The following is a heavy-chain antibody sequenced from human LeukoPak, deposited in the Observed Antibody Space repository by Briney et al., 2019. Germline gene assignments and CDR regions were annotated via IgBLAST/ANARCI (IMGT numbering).Heavy chain of an antibody. CDR2: IYYSGST. Sequence: SETLSLTCTVSGGSISSSSYYWGRIRAPPGKGLEWIGSIYYSGSTYYNPSLKSRVTISVDTSKNQFSLKLSSVTAADTAVYYCARHAFRYYDGSGFPDFDYWGQGTLVTVSS. D-gene: IGHD3-22*01. V-gene: IGHV4-39*01. J-gene: IGHJ4*02. CDR1: GGSISSSSYY. CDR3: ARHAFRYYDGSGFPDFDY.